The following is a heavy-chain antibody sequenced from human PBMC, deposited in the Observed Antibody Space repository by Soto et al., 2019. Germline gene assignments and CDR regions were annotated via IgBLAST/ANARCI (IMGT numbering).Heavy chain of an antibody. CDR3: ARDVVQGSYGYIY. CDR2: IIPIFGTA. J-gene: IGHJ4*02. D-gene: IGHD5-18*01. V-gene: IGHV1-69*13. CDR1: GGTFSSYA. Sequence: ASVKVSCKASGGTFSSYAISWVRQAPGQGLEWMGGIIPIFGTANYAQKFQGRVTITADESTSTAYMELSSLRSEDTAVYYCARDVVQGSYGYIYWGQGTLVTVSS.